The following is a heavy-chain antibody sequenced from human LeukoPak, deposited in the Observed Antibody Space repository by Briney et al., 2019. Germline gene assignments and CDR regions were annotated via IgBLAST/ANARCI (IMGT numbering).Heavy chain of an antibody. D-gene: IGHD3-10*01. Sequence: EWMGWMNPNSGNTGYAQKFQGRVTMTRNTSISTAYMELSSLRSEDTAVYYCARVFRDDAFDIWGQGTMVTVSS. V-gene: IGHV1-8*01. CDR3: ARVFRDDAFDI. J-gene: IGHJ3*02. CDR2: MNPNSGNT.